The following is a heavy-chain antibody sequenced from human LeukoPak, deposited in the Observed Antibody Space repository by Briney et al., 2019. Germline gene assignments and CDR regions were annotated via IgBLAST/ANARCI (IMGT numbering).Heavy chain of an antibody. CDR3: AKDWGITMVRGVIGY. D-gene: IGHD3-10*01. CDR1: GFTFSSYA. Sequence: GGSLRLSCAASGFTFSSYAMSWVRQAPGKGLEWVSAISGSGGSTYYADSVKGRFTISRDNSKNTLYLQMNSLRAEDTAVYYCAKDWGITMVRGVIGYWGQGTLVTVSS. J-gene: IGHJ4*02. V-gene: IGHV3-23*01. CDR2: ISGSGGST.